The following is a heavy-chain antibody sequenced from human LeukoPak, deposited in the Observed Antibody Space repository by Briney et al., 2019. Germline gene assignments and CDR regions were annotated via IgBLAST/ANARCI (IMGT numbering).Heavy chain of an antibody. V-gene: IGHV4-31*03. CDR3: ARESLWSGDYDSSGSERDY. D-gene: IGHD3-22*01. Sequence: SETLSLTCTVSGGSISSGGYYWSWIRQHPGKGLEWIGYIYYSGSTYYNPSLKSRVTISVDTSKNQFSLKLSSVTAADTAVYYCARESLWSGDYDSSGSERDYWGQGTLVTVSS. CDR2: IYYSGST. J-gene: IGHJ4*02. CDR1: GGSISSGGYY.